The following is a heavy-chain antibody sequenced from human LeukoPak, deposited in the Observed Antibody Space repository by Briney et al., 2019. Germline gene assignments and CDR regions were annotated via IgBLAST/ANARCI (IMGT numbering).Heavy chain of an antibody. CDR2: IYHSGST. CDR1: GGSISSYY. Sequence: KPSETLSLTCTVSGGSISSYYWSWIRQPPGKGLEWIGSIYHSGSTYYNPSLKSRVTISVDTSKNQFSLKLSSVTAADTAVYYCATLGGIYYDSSGYYQLFDYWGQGTLVTVSS. V-gene: IGHV4-59*08. CDR3: ATLGGIYYDSSGYYQLFDY. D-gene: IGHD3-22*01. J-gene: IGHJ4*02.